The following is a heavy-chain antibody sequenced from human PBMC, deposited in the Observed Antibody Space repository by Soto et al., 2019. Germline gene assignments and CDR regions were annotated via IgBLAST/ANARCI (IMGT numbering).Heavy chain of an antibody. Sequence: ASVKVSCKASGYTFTGYYMHWVRQAPGQGLEWMGWINPNSGGTNYAQKFQGWVTMTRDTSISTAYMELSRLRSDDTAVYYCATGFNAVGATIGYWGQGTLVTVS. J-gene: IGHJ4*02. D-gene: IGHD1-26*01. CDR1: GYTFTGYY. V-gene: IGHV1-2*04. CDR3: ATGFNAVGATIGY. CDR2: INPNSGGT.